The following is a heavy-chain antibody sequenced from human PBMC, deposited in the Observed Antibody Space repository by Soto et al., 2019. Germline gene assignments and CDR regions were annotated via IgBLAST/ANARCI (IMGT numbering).Heavy chain of an antibody. J-gene: IGHJ4*02. CDR2: VSASGGTP. D-gene: IGHD6-13*01. V-gene: IGHV3-23*01. CDR1: GFTFGNYA. CDR3: AKDRTSWHRWGLDY. Sequence: GGSLRLSCVASGFTFGNYAMSWVRQAPGKGLEWVSAVSASGGTPYYAASVQGRFTISRDNSKSTFYLQLSSLRVEDTAIYYCAKDRTSWHRWGLDYLGQGTLHIVSS.